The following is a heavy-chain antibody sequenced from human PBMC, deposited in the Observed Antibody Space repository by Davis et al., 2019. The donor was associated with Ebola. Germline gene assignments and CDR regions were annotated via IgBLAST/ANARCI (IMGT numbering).Heavy chain of an antibody. CDR1: GFTFSAYE. D-gene: IGHD2-15*01. CDR2: ISHNGART. Sequence: GESLKISCSVSGFTFSAYEMHWVRQAPGKGLEYVTTISHNGARTYSADSVKGRFVVSRDNSNNILYLQMSSLRADDTAVYYCVKQGSVPCYNWGQGTLVTVSS. V-gene: IGHV3-64D*06. J-gene: IGHJ4*02. CDR3: VKQGSVPCYN.